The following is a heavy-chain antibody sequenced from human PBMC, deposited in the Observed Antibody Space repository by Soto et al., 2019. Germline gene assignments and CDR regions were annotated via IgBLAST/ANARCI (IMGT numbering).Heavy chain of an antibody. Sequence: PSETLSLTCAVYGGSFSGYYWSWIRQPPGKGLEWIGEINDSGSTKYNPSLKSRVTISVDTSKNQFSLKLSSVTAADTAVYYCAIEGNSYGYFYFDYWGQGTXVTVSS. CDR1: GGSFSGYY. CDR3: AIEGNSYGYFYFDY. J-gene: IGHJ4*02. V-gene: IGHV4-34*01. CDR2: INDSGST. D-gene: IGHD5-18*01.